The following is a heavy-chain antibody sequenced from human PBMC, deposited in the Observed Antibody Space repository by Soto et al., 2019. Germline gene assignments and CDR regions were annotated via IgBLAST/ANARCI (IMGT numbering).Heavy chain of an antibody. CDR1: GGSISSSSYY. J-gene: IGHJ6*02. CDR2: IYYSGST. V-gene: IGHV4-39*01. CDR3: ASRPVGYSSSWYRRASYYYYYYGMDV. D-gene: IGHD6-13*01. Sequence: QLQLQESGPGLVKPSETLSLTCTVSGGSISSSSYYWGWIRQPPGKGLEWIGSIYYSGSTYYNPSLKSRVTISVDTSKNQFSLKLSSVTAADTAVYYCASRPVGYSSSWYRRASYYYYYYGMDVWGQGTTVTVSS.